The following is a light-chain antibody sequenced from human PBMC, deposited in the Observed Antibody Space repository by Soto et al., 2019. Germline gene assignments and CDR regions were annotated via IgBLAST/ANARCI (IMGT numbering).Light chain of an antibody. Sequence: QSALTQPASVSGSPGQSITISCTGTSSDVGGYNYGSWYQQHPGKAPKLMIYDVSNRPSGVSNRFSGSKSGNTASLTISGLQFEDESDYYCSSYTSSSTFVVFGRGTKVTVL. V-gene: IGLV2-14*01. CDR3: SSYTSSSTFVV. CDR2: DVS. J-gene: IGLJ2*01. CDR1: SSDVGGYNY.